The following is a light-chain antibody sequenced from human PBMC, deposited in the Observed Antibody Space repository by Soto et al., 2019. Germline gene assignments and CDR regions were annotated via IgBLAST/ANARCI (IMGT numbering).Light chain of an antibody. CDR1: QTISSW. V-gene: IGKV1-5*03. CDR3: QQVYVYPST. J-gene: IGKJ4*01. CDR2: KAS. Sequence: DIQMTQSPSTLSGSVGDRVTITCRASQTISSWLAWYQQKPGKAPKLLIYKASTLQSGVPSRFSGGGAGTDFTLTISSLQPEDFATYYCQQVYVYPSTFGGGTKVDIK.